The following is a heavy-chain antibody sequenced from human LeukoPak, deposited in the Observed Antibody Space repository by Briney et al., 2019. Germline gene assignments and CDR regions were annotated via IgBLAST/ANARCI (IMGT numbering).Heavy chain of an antibody. CDR3: ARDGPAYSDSSGYSDY. CDR1: GFTFSTYW. D-gene: IGHD3-22*01. Sequence: GGSLRLSCAASGFTFSTYWMSWVRQAPGKGLEWVANIKQDGSEKYYVDSVKGRFTISRDNPKNSLYLQMNSLRAEDTAVYYCARDGPAYSDSSGYSDYWGQGTLVTVSS. V-gene: IGHV3-7*01. CDR2: IKQDGSEK. J-gene: IGHJ4*02.